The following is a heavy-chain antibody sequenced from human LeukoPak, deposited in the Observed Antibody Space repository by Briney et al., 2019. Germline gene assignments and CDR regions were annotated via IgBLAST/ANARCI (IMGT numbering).Heavy chain of an antibody. J-gene: IGHJ6*02. D-gene: IGHD6-13*01. V-gene: IGHV3-15*01. CDR1: GFTFSNAW. CDR2: IKSKTDGGTT. CDR3: ARYSSSFQGYYYAMDV. Sequence: GGSLRLSCAASGFTFSNAWMSWVRQAPGKGLEWVGRIKSKTDGGTTDYAAPVKGRFTISRDDSKNTLYLQMNSLRDEDTAVYYCARYSSSFQGYYYAMDVWGQGTTVTVSS.